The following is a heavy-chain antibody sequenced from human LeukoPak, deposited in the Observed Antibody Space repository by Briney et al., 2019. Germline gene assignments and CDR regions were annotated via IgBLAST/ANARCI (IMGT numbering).Heavy chain of an antibody. CDR3: AKGSGGSCHSATDY. D-gene: IGHD2-15*01. CDR2: ICGSSSST. V-gene: IGHV3-23*01. CDR1: GFSYSSYA. Sequence: GGSLRLSCAVSGFSYSSYAMKWVRQAPGKVLEWVSVICGSSSSTYYVDSVKGRFTIPRDNSKNTLYLQMNSLRAEDTAIYYCAKGSGGSCHSATDYWGQGTLVTVSS. J-gene: IGHJ4*02.